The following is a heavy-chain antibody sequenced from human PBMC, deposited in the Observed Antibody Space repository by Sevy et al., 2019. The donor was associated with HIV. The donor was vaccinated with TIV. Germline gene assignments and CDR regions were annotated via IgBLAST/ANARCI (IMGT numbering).Heavy chain of an antibody. Sequence: GGSLRLSCAASGFSFSDYYMGWVRQAPGKGLEWVANIKQDGSQRYYVDSVKGRFTNSRDNAKNSVYLQMNRLRVDDTAVYYCARELWPGDYWGQGTLVTVSS. D-gene: IGHD2-21*01. CDR1: GFSFSDYY. J-gene: IGHJ4*02. V-gene: IGHV3-7*01. CDR2: IKQDGSQR. CDR3: ARELWPGDY.